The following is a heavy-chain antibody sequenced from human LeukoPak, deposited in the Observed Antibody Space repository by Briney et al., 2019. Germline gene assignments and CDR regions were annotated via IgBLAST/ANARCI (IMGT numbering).Heavy chain of an antibody. V-gene: IGHV3-30*04. Sequence: GGSLRLSCAGSGFTFSGFAMHWVRQAPGKGLEWVAAISYHGRDKYYADAVSGRFTISRDNSKNTVYLQINSLRDEDTAVYYCARICSSTDCLIPDWGQGTLVTVSS. CDR2: ISYHGRDK. CDR3: ARICSSTDCLIPD. CDR1: GFTFSGFA. J-gene: IGHJ4*02. D-gene: IGHD2-2*01.